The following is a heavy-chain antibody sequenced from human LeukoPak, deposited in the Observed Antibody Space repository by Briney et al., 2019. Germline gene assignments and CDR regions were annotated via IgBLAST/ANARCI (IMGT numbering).Heavy chain of an antibody. J-gene: IGHJ4*02. CDR3: ARVGYYYDSSGYQYYFDY. D-gene: IGHD3-22*01. Sequence: GGSLRLSCAASGLTVSSNYMSWVRQAPGKGLEWVSVIYSGGSTYYADSVKGRFTISRHNSKNTLYLQMNSLRAEDTAVYHCARVGYYYDSSGYQYYFDYWGQGTLVTVFS. CDR1: GLTVSSNY. CDR2: IYSGGST. V-gene: IGHV3-53*04.